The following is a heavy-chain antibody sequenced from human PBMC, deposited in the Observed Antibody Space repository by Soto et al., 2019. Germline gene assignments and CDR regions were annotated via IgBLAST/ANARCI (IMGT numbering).Heavy chain of an antibody. J-gene: IGHJ6*02. CDR1: GGTFSSYA. V-gene: IGHV1-69*13. CDR3: ARERCSSTSCYTSTYYYYGMDV. D-gene: IGHD2-2*02. CDR2: IIPIFGTA. Sequence: SVKVSCKASGGTFSSYAISWVRQAPGQGLEWMGGIIPIFGTANYAQKFQGRVTITADESTSTAYMELSSLRSEDTAVYYCARERCSSTSCYTSTYYYYGMDVWGQGTTVTV.